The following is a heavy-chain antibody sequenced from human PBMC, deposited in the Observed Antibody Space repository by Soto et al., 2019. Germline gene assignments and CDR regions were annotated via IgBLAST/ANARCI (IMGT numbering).Heavy chain of an antibody. J-gene: IGHJ5*02. CDR2: IYHSGST. V-gene: IGHV4-30-2*01. CDR3: ARHATLLSSWFDP. D-gene: IGHD2-15*01. Sequence: SETLSLTCAVSGGSISSGGYSWSWIRQPPGKGLEWIGYIYHSGSTYYNPSLKSRVTISVDRSKNQFSLKLSSVTAADTAVYYCARHATLLSSWFDPGAREPWSPSPQ. CDR1: GGSISSGGYS.